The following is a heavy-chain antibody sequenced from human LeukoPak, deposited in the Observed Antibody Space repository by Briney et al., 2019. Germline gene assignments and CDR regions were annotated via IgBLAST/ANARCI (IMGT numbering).Heavy chain of an antibody. V-gene: IGHV3-23*01. Sequence: GGALRLSCAASGFTFSSYAMSWVRQAPGKGLEWVSAIRDSGSSTHYADSVKGRFTTSRDNSKNTLFLQMNSLRAEDTAIYYCLTYRRFADNPTFLYWGQGTRVTVSS. D-gene: IGHD1-14*01. CDR1: GFTFSSYA. J-gene: IGHJ4*02. CDR3: LTYRRFADNPTFLY. CDR2: IRDSGSST.